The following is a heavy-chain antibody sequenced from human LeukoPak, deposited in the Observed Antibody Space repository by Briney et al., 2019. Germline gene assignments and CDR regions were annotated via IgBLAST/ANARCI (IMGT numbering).Heavy chain of an antibody. V-gene: IGHV1-46*01. CDR2: INPSGGST. J-gene: IGHJ4*02. D-gene: IGHD4-17*01. CDR1: GYTFTSYY. Sequence: GASVNLSCTASGYTFTSYYMHWVRHAPGQGLEWMAIINPSGGSTSYAQKFQGRVTMTRDTSTSTVYMELSSLRSEDTAVYYCARDGYDLRSAGPPFDYWGQGTLVTVSS. CDR3: ARDGYDLRSAGPPFDY.